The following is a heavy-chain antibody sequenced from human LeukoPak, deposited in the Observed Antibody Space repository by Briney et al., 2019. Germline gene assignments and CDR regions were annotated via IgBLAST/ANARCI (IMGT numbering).Heavy chain of an antibody. J-gene: IGHJ5*02. CDR3: ARGDLQGFGEHRPGDWFDP. Sequence: SETLSLTCAVYGGSFSGYYWSWIRQPPGKGLEWIGEINHSGSTNYNPSLKSRVTISVDTSKNQFSLKLSSVTAADTAVYYCARGDLQGFGEHRPGDWFDPWGQGTLVTVSS. CDR1: GGSFSGYY. CDR2: INHSGST. D-gene: IGHD3-10*01. V-gene: IGHV4-34*01.